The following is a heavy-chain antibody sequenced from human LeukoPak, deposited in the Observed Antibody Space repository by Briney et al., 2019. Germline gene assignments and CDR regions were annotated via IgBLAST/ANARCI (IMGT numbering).Heavy chain of an antibody. D-gene: IGHD3-10*01. CDR2: ISYDGSNK. CDR1: GFTFSSYG. J-gene: IGHJ3*02. CDR3: AKDLRFGDLNDAFDI. Sequence: PGGSLRLSCAASGFTFSSYGMHWVRQAPGKGLEWVSIISYDGSNKYYADSVKGRFTISRDNSKNTLYLQMNSLRAEDTAVYYCAKDLRFGDLNDAFDIWGQGTRVTVSS. V-gene: IGHV3-30*18.